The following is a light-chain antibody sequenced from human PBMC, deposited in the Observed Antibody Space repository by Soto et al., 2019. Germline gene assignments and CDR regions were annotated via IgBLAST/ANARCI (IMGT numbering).Light chain of an antibody. J-gene: IGKJ2*01. CDR1: QTVSSSY. CDR3: QQYGSSRYT. CDR2: SAS. Sequence: EFVLTQSPGTLSLSPGERATLSCRASQTVSSSYLAWYQQKPGQAPRLLIYSASSRATDIPDRFSGSGSGTDFPLTISRLEPEDFAVYYCQQYGSSRYTFGQGTKVDI. V-gene: IGKV3-20*01.